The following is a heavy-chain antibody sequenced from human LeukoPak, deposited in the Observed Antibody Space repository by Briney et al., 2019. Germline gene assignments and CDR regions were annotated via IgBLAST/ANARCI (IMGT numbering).Heavy chain of an antibody. CDR2: INPSGGHT. J-gene: IGHJ4*02. Sequence: GASVKVSCKASGYTFTRYYMHWVRQAPGQGLEWMGIINPSGGHTNYAQKFQGRVTMTRDTSTSTVYMELSSLRSEDTAVYYCARGAGSCSSTSCSLGYWGQGTLVTVSS. D-gene: IGHD2-2*01. CDR1: GYTFTRYY. CDR3: ARGAGSCSSTSCSLGY. V-gene: IGHV1-46*01.